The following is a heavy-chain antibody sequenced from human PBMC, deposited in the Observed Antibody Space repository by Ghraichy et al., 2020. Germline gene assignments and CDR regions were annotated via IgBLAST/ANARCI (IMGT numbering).Heavy chain of an antibody. Sequence: GSLRLSCTVSGGSISSYYWSWIRQPPGKGLEWIGCISYSGSTNYNPSLKSRVTISVDTSKNEFALKVSSVTAADTAVYYCARYCSSISCRLYGMDVWGQGTTVTVSS. CDR3: ARYCSSISCRLYGMDV. V-gene: IGHV4-59*01. J-gene: IGHJ6*01. D-gene: IGHD2-2*01. CDR2: ISYSGST. CDR1: GGSISSYY.